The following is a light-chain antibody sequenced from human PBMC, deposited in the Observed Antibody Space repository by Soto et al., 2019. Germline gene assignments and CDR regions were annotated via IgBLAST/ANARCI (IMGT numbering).Light chain of an antibody. J-gene: IGKJ5*01. CDR1: QSVSSSY. Sequence: VLSQSPGTLSLSPGERATLSCRASQSVSSSYLAWYQQKPGQAPRLLIYGASSRATGIPDRFSGSGSGTDFTLTISSLQPEDVATYYCQKYNSAPWTFGQGTRLEIK. CDR2: GAS. V-gene: IGKV3-20*01. CDR3: QKYNSAPWT.